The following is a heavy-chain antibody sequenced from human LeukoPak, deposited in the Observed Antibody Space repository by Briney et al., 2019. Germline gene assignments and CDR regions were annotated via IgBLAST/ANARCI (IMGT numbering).Heavy chain of an antibody. CDR2: TYYSGST. CDR1: GGSISSGDYY. CDR3: ARPYYYDSRIDP. Sequence: SETLSLTCTVSGGSISSGDYYWSWIRQPPGKGLEWIGYTYYSGSTYYNPSLKSRVTISVDTSKNQFSLKRTSVTAADTAVYYCARPYYYDSRIDPWGQGTLVTVSS. V-gene: IGHV4-30-4*01. J-gene: IGHJ5*02. D-gene: IGHD3-22*01.